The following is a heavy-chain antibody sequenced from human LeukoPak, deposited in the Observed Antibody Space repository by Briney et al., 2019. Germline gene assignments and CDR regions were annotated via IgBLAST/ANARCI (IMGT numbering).Heavy chain of an antibody. J-gene: IGHJ5*02. Sequence: GGSLRLSCVGSGFTLSSYWMHWVRHAPGKGLVWVSRSKGDGSSTSYADSVKGRFTISRDNTKNTLYLQMNSLRAEDTAVYYCARSDWFDPWGQGTLVTVSS. CDR1: GFTLSSYW. V-gene: IGHV3-74*01. CDR2: SKGDGSST. CDR3: ARSDWFDP.